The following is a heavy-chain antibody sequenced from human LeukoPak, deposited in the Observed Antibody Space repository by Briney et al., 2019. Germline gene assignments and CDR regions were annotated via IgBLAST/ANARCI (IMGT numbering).Heavy chain of an antibody. V-gene: IGHV4-4*02. J-gene: IGHJ4*02. CDR2: IYHRGNT. CDR3: ARIRDGRGYFDY. Sequence: SETLSLTCAVSGGSITGSNWWSWVLQPPGKGLEWIGEIYHRGNTNYNPSLKSRVTISVDKSKNQFSLKLSSVTAADTAVYYCARIRDGRGYFDYWGQGTLVTVSS. D-gene: IGHD5-24*01. CDR1: GGSITGSNW.